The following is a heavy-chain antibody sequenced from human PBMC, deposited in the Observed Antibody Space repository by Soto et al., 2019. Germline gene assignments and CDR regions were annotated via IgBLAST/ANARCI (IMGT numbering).Heavy chain of an antibody. CDR2: IYWDDDK. CDR3: AHSLQSGYSYHGGTFNH. CDR1: GFSLSTSGVG. D-gene: IGHD3-22*01. Sequence: SGPTLVNPTQTLTLTCTFSGFSLSTSGVGVGWVRQPPGKALECLALIYWDDDKRYSPSLKSRLTITMDTSKNQVVLTMTNMEPLDTSKYYCAHSLQSGYSYHGGTFNHWGQ. V-gene: IGHV2-5*02. J-gene: IGHJ4*02.